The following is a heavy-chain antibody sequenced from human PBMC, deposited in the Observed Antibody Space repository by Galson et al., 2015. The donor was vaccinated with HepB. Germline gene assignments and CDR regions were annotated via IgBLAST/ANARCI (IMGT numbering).Heavy chain of an antibody. D-gene: IGHD3-10*01. J-gene: IGHJ3*02. CDR1: GDSVSSNSAA. V-gene: IGHV6-1*01. CDR3: AASAMTMVRGGRPFAGFDI. CDR2: TYYRSKWYN. Sequence: CAISGDSVSSNSAAWNWIRQSPSRGLEWLGRTYYRSKWYNDYAVSVKSRITINPDTSKNQFSLQLNSVTPEDTAVYYCAASAMTMVRGGRPFAGFDIWGRGAM.